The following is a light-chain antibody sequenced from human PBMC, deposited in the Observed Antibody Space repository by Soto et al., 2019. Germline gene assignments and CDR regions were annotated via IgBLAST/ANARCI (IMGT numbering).Light chain of an antibody. V-gene: IGKV1-39*01. J-gene: IGKJ5*01. CDR3: QQYGTSEII. Sequence: DIQVTQSPSSLSASVGDRVTITCRTSQTLNNYLTWFQQKPGKAPKVLIYAASTLQSGVPSRFSGSGSGAEFTLTISSLQPEDFAVFYCQQYGTSEIIFGQGTRLEIK. CDR2: AAS. CDR1: QTLNNY.